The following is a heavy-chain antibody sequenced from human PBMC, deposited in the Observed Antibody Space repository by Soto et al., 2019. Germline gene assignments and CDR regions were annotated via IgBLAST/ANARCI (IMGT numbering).Heavy chain of an antibody. CDR3: ASFPWSLRTMIVVVTTDAFDI. D-gene: IGHD3-22*01. V-gene: IGHV3-74*01. Sequence: GGSLRLSCAASGFTFSSYWMHWVRQVPGKGPVWVSRIKNDGSGTYYADSVKGRLTISRDNAKNSLYLQMNSLRDEDTAVYYCASFPWSLRTMIVVVTTDAFDIWGQGTMVTVSS. CDR2: IKNDGSGT. CDR1: GFTFSSYW. J-gene: IGHJ3*02.